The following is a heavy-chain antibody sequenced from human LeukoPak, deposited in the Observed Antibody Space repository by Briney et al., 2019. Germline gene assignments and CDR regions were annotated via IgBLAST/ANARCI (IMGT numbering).Heavy chain of an antibody. CDR3: ARAYCSSTSCYGRYMDV. V-gene: IGHV1-2*02. Sequence: ASVKVSCKASGYTFTGYYMHWVRQAPGQGLEWMGWINPNSGGTNYAQKFQGRVTMTRDTSISTAYMELSRLRSDDTAVYYCARAYCSSTSCYGRYMDVWGKGTTVTVSS. CDR1: GYTFTGYY. J-gene: IGHJ6*03. CDR2: INPNSGGT. D-gene: IGHD2-2*01.